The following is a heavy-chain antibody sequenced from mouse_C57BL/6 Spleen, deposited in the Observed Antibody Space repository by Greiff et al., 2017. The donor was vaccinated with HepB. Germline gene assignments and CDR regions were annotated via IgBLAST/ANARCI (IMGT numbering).Heavy chain of an antibody. CDR2: ILPGSGST. Sequence: QVQLQQSGAELMKPGASVKLSCKATGYTFTGYWIEWVKQRPGHGLEWIGEILPGSGSTNYNEKFKGKATFTADTSSNTAYMRLSSLTTEDSAIYYCARRYYGTLFAYWGQGTLVTVSA. CDR3: ARRYYGTLFAY. D-gene: IGHD1-1*01. CDR1: GYTFTGYW. J-gene: IGHJ3*01. V-gene: IGHV1-9*01.